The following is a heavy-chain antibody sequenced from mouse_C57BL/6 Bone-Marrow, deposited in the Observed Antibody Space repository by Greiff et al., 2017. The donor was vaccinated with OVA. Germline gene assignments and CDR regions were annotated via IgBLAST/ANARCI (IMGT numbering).Heavy chain of an antibody. CDR3: TREDGSSLRWYFDV. J-gene: IGHJ1*03. V-gene: IGHV1-5*01. D-gene: IGHD1-1*01. CDR1: GYTFTSYW. Sequence: VQLKQSGTVLARPGASVKMSCKTSGYTFTSYWMHWVKQRPGQGLEWIGAIYPGNSDTSYNQKFKGKAKLTAVTSASTAYMELSSLTNEDSAVYYCTREDGSSLRWYFDVWGTGTTVTVSS. CDR2: IYPGNSDT.